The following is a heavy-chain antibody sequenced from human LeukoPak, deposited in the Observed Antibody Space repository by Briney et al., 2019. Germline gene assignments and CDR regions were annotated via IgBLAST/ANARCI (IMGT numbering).Heavy chain of an antibody. D-gene: IGHD3-16*01. Sequence: PGGSLTLSCAASGFTFSSYAMSWVRQAPGKGLEWVSAISGSGGSTYYADSVKGRFTISRDNTKNTLYLQMNSLRAEDTAVYYCAKAYFSGSNYYYYGMDVWGQGTTVTVSS. CDR3: AKAYFSGSNYYYYGMDV. CDR1: GFTFSSYA. V-gene: IGHV3-23*01. J-gene: IGHJ6*02. CDR2: ISGSGGST.